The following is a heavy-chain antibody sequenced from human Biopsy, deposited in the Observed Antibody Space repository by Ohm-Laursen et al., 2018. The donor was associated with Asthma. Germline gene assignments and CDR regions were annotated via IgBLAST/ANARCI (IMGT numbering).Heavy chain of an antibody. Sequence: TLSLPCTVSGGPINNFYWSWIRQPPGKGLESIGHVYYSGSTNYNPSLKSRVTISIDASKNQFFLKLTSATAADTAVYYCARCVDRVTGLLDHFDSWGQGTLVTVSS. CDR3: ARCVDRVTGLLDHFDS. D-gene: IGHD2-21*02. V-gene: IGHV4-59*01. CDR2: VYYSGST. J-gene: IGHJ4*02. CDR1: GGPINNFY.